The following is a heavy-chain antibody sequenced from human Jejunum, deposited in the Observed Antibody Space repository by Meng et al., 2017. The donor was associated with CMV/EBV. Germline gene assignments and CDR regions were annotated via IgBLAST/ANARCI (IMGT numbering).Heavy chain of an antibody. V-gene: IGHV2-5*02. CDR2: IYWDDDK. CDR1: GLSLSTSGVG. J-gene: IGHJ5*02. Sequence: QITLKESALTLVKPTQTLTLTCTVSGLSLSTSGVGVGWVRQSPGKALEWLAVIYWDDDKRYSPSLKSRLTITKDTSKNQVVLTLTNMDPVDTATYYCALFTRSWFDPWGQGTLVTVSS. CDR3: ALFTRSWFDP. D-gene: IGHD2-2*01.